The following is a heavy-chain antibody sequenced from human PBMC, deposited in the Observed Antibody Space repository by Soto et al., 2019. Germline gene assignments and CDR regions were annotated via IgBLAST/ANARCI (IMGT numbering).Heavy chain of an antibody. CDR3: ARDTSHDHGDYNFDY. J-gene: IGHJ4*02. Sequence: ASVKVSCKASGYTFTGYYMHWVRQAPGQGLEWMGWINPNSGGTNYAQKFQGWVTMTRDTSISTAYMELSRLRSDDTAVYYCARDTSHDHGDYNFDYWGQGTLVTVSS. V-gene: IGHV1-2*04. D-gene: IGHD4-17*01. CDR2: INPNSGGT. CDR1: GYTFTGYY.